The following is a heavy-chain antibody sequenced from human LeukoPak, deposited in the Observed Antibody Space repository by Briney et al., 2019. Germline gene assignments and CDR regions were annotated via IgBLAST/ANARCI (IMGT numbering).Heavy chain of an antibody. Sequence: SETLSLTCAVYGGSFSGYYWGWIRQPPGKGLEWIGEINHSGSTNYNPSLKSRVTISVDTSKNQFSLKLSSVTAADTAVYYCARGLTRTSYYYYGVDVWGQGTTVTVSS. V-gene: IGHV4-34*01. CDR1: GGSFSGYY. CDR3: ARGLTRTSYYYYGVDV. D-gene: IGHD4-23*01. CDR2: INHSGST. J-gene: IGHJ6*02.